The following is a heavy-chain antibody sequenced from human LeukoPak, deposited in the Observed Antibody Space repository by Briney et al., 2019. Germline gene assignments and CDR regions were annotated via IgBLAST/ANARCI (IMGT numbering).Heavy chain of an antibody. J-gene: IGHJ4*02. Sequence: PSETLSLTCAVYGGSFSGYYWSWIRQPPGKGLEWIGEIYHSGSTNYNPSLKSRVTISVDKSKNQFSLKLSSVTAADTAVYYCARRGTRLWPFDYWGQGTLVTVSS. CDR2: IYHSGST. V-gene: IGHV4-34*01. D-gene: IGHD2-2*01. CDR1: GGSFSGYY. CDR3: ARRGTRLWPFDY.